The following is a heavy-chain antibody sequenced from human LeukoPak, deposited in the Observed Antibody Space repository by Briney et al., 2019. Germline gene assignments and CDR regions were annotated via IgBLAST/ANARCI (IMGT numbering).Heavy chain of an antibody. CDR2: ISGSGGST. Sequence: GGSLRLSCAASGFTFSSYGMSWVRQAPGKGLEWVSAISGSGGSTYYADSVKGRFTISRDNSKNTLYLQMNSLRAEDTAVYYCAKGYYDSSGSYYFDYWGQGTLVTVSS. CDR3: AKGYYDSSGSYYFDY. D-gene: IGHD3-22*01. CDR1: GFTFSSYG. V-gene: IGHV3-23*01. J-gene: IGHJ4*02.